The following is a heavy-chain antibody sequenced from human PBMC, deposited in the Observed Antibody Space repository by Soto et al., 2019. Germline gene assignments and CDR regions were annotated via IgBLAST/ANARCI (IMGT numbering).Heavy chain of an antibody. Sequence: PGGSLRLSCAASGFTFSSYAMSWVRQAPGKGLEWVSSISSSSSYIYYADSVKGRFTISRDNAKNSLYLQMNSLRAEDTAVYYCAREPSYYDFWSGYPSQGIDYWGQGTLVTVSS. V-gene: IGHV3-21*01. D-gene: IGHD3-3*01. CDR2: ISSSSSYI. CDR1: GFTFSSYA. CDR3: AREPSYYDFWSGYPSQGIDY. J-gene: IGHJ4*02.